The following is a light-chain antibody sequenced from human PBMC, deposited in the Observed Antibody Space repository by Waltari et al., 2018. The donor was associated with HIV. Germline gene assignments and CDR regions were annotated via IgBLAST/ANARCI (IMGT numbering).Light chain of an antibody. CDR2: DES. CDR1: NIGSKG. Sequence: YVLTQPPSVSVAPGQAASITCGGNNIGSKGVHWYQQKPGQAPGLGVYDESCRPVSVPERFAGSNSGNTATRTISTVEAGDEADYYCQVCDTSNDHPYVFGTGTKVTVL. J-gene: IGLJ1*01. CDR3: QVCDTSNDHPYV. V-gene: IGLV3-21*02.